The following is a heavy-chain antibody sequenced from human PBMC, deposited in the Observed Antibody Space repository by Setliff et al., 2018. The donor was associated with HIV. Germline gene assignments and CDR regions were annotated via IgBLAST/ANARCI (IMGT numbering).Heavy chain of an antibody. CDR3: AAASSWDPLLDY. J-gene: IGHJ4*02. V-gene: IGHV4-34*01. Sequence: SETLSLTCAVYGGSFSGYYWSWIRQPPGKGLEWIGEINHSGSTNYNPSLKSRVTISVDTAMDQFSLKLNSVAAADTAVYYCAAASSWDPLLDYWGQGTLVTVSS. CDR1: GGSFSGYY. D-gene: IGHD6-13*01. CDR2: INHSGST.